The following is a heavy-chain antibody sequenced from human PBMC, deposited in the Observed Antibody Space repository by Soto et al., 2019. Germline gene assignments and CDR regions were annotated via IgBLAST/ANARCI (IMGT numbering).Heavy chain of an antibody. CDR3: ARAVQGYYYYYGMDV. CDR2: IKQDGSEK. V-gene: IGHV3-7*03. Sequence: HPGGSLRLSCAASGFTFSSYWMSWVRQAPGKGLEWVANIKQDGSEKYYVDSVKGRFTISRDNAKNSLYLQMNSLRAEDTAVYYCARAVQGYYYYYGMDVWGQGTTVTVSS. CDR1: GFTFSSYW. J-gene: IGHJ6*02.